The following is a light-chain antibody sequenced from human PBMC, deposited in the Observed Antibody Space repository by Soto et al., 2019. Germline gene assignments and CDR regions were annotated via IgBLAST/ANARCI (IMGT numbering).Light chain of an antibody. CDR1: SGDVGGYNY. V-gene: IGLV2-14*01. CDR2: EVS. CDR3: SSFSSITREV. J-gene: IGLJ2*01. Sequence: QSALTQPASVSGSPGQSITISCTGTSGDVGGYNYVCWYQQRPGKAPKLMIYEVSNRPSGVSHRFSGSKSGNTASLTISGLQTEDEADYYCSSFSSITREVFGGGTKLTVL.